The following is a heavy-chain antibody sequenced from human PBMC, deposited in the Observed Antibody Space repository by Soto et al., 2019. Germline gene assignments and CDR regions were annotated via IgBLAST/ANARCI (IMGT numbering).Heavy chain of an antibody. CDR1: GGSISSGTYS. Sequence: QLQLQESGPGLVKPSETLSLTCTVSGGSISSGTYSWGWIRQPPGKGLEWIGTFYYSGSTYYNPSLKSRVNISVDTSKNQFSLKVSSVTAADTAVYYCARLGGYCTTSCYGYYGMDVWGQGTTVTVSS. CDR2: FYYSGST. J-gene: IGHJ6*02. V-gene: IGHV4-39*01. CDR3: ARLGGYCTTSCYGYYGMDV. D-gene: IGHD2-8*01.